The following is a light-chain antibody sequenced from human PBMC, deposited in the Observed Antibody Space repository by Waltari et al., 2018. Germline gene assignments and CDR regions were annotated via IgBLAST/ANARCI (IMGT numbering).Light chain of an antibody. V-gene: IGLV2-23*02. J-gene: IGLJ3*02. CDR3: CSYVGRNIWV. CDR2: EVI. CDR1: SSDVGFYNL. Sequence: QSALTQPASVSGSPGQSITISCTGTSSDVGFYNLVSWYQQPPDKAPKLLVYEVIGRPSGVSIRFSGSKSGNTASLTISGLQAEDEADYYCCSYVGRNIWVFGGGTKVTVL.